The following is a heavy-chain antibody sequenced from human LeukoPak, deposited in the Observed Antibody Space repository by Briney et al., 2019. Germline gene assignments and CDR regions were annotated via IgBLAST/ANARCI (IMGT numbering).Heavy chain of an antibody. CDR1: GYKFTAYY. Sequence: ASVKVSCKASGYKFTAYYMHWVRQAPGQGLEWMGWISAYNGNTNYAQKLQGRVTMTTDTSTSTAYMELRSLRSDDTAVYYCARVRKMSPSYYFDYWGQGTLVTVSS. D-gene: IGHD1-14*01. CDR3: ARVRKMSPSYYFDY. CDR2: ISAYNGNT. V-gene: IGHV1-18*04. J-gene: IGHJ4*02.